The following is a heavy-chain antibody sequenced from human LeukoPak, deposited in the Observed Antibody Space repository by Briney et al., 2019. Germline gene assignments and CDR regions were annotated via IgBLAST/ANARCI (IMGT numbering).Heavy chain of an antibody. V-gene: IGHV1-2*02. J-gene: IGHJ4*02. CDR1: GYTFTGYY. CDR2: INPNSGGT. CDR3: AREDDGIAAAGLGY. Sequence: ASVKVSCKASGYTFTGYYMHWVRQAPGQGLEWMGWINPNSGGTNYAQKFQGRVTMTRDTSISTAHMELSRLRSDDTAVYYCAREDDGIAAAGLGYWGQGTLVTVSS. D-gene: IGHD6-13*01.